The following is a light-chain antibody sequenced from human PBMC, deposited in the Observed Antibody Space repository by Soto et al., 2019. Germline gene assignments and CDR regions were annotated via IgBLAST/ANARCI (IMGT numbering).Light chain of an antibody. J-gene: IGKJ4*01. CDR3: QQRSNWPPLT. CDR1: QSVSSY. CDR2: DAS. Sequence: EIVLTQSPATLSLSPGERATLSCRASQSVSSYLAWYQQKPGQAPSLLIYDASNRATGIPARFSGSGSGTDFTLTISSLEPEDFAVYYCQQRSNWPPLTFVGGNKVEIK. V-gene: IGKV3-11*01.